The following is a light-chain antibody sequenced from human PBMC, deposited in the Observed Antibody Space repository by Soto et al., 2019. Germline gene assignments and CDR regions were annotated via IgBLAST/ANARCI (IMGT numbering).Light chain of an antibody. J-gene: IGKJ2*01. CDR1: QSVNSNY. CDR3: QQYGRT. CDR2: GAS. V-gene: IGKV3-20*01. Sequence: DIVLTQSPGTLSLSPGERATLSCRSSQSVNSNYLAWYQQKPGQAPRLLIFGASTRATGISDRFRGSGSGTDFILTINRLEPEDFAVYCCQQYGRTFGQGTKLEIK.